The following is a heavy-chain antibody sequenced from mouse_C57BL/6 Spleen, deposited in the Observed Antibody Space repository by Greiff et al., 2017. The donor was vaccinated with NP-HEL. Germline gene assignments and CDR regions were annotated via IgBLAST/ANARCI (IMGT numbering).Heavy chain of an antibody. CDR2: INYDGSST. V-gene: IGHV5-16*01. J-gene: IGHJ1*03. Sequence: EVMLVESEGGLVQPGSSMKLSCTASGFTFSDYYMAWVRQVPEKGLEWVANINYDGSSTYYLDSLKSRFIISRDNAKNILYLQMRSRKSEDTATDDCAREGGYSNSGYFDVWGTGTTVTVSS. CDR1: GFTFSDYY. D-gene: IGHD2-5*01. CDR3: AREGGYSNSGYFDV.